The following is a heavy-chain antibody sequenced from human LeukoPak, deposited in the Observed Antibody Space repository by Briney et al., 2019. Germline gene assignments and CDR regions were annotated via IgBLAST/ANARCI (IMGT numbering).Heavy chain of an antibody. CDR3: ARVPPLAATIDDY. J-gene: IGHJ4*02. V-gene: IGHV3-74*01. CDR2: INTDGSGI. D-gene: IGHD5-12*01. CDR1: GFTFSNYW. Sequence: PGGSLRLSCTASGFTFSNYWMHWVRQAPGKGLVWVSRINTDGSGITYADSVKGRFTISRDNAKNTLYLQMNSLRVDDTAVYYCARVPPLAATIDDYWGQGTLVTVSS.